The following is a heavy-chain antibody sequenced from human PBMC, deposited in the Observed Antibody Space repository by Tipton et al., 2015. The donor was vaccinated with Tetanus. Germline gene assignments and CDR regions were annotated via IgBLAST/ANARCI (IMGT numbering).Heavy chain of an antibody. Sequence: SLRLSCVGSGFTFNDFAIHWVRQVSGKGLEWVSAVSGAGGSKVYADSVKGRFTLSRDNANNSLYLQMSSLRPEDTALYYCARAVRGRDVFDVWGQGTVVTVSS. CDR1: GFTFNDFA. CDR2: VSGAGGSK. V-gene: IGHV3-9*01. J-gene: IGHJ3*01. CDR3: ARAVRGRDVFDV. D-gene: IGHD3-10*01.